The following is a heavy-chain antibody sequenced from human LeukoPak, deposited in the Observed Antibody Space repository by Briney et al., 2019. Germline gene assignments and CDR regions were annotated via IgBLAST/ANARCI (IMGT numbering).Heavy chain of an antibody. CDR2: IHDSGST. Sequence: SETLSLTCTVSGGSISSSSYYWGWIRQPPGKGLEWIGTIHDSGSTYYNPSLKSRVTISVDTSKNQLSLKLRSVTAADTAVYYCARERREQLLPPYTRLVTYFDYWGQGTLVTVSS. V-gene: IGHV4-39*07. CDR3: ARERREQLLPPYTRLVTYFDY. J-gene: IGHJ4*02. D-gene: IGHD1-26*01. CDR1: GGSISSSSYY.